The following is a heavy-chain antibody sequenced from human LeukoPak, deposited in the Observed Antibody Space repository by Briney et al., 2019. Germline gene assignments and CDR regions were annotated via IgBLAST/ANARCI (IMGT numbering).Heavy chain of an antibody. D-gene: IGHD3-22*01. J-gene: IGHJ4*02. V-gene: IGHV4-59*01. CDR2: IYYSGST. CDR1: GGSISSYY. Sequence: SETLSLTCTVSGGSISSYYWNWIRQPPGKGLEWIAYIYYSGSTNYNPSLKSRVTISVDTSKNQFSLKLSSVTAADTAVYYCARGIDTAMVTWEKDYCDSSGYQVTDYWGQGTLVTVSS. CDR3: ARGIDTAMVTWEKDYCDSSGYQVTDY.